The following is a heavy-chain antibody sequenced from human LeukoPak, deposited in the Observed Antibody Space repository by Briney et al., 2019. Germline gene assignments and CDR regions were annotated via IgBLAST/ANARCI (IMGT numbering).Heavy chain of an antibody. V-gene: IGHV3-48*03. CDR2: ISSSGSTI. Sequence: GGSLRLSCAASGFTFSSYEMNWVRQAPGKGLEWVSYISSSGSTIYYADSVKGRFTISRDNAKNSLYLQMNSLRAEDTAVYYCARVPPYSSGSALEKWGQRTLVTVSS. J-gene: IGHJ4*02. D-gene: IGHD6-19*01. CDR1: GFTFSSYE. CDR3: ARVPPYSSGSALEK.